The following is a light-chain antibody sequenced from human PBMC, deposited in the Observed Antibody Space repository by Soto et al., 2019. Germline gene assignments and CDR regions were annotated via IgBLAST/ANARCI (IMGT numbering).Light chain of an antibody. V-gene: IGLV2-8*01. CDR1: SSDVGGYNY. J-gene: IGLJ1*01. CDR2: EAN. CDR3: SSYTSSSTL. Sequence: QSVLTQPPSASGSPGQSVTISCTGTSSDVGGYNYVSWFQQHPGKAPKLIIHEANQRPSGVPDRFSGSKSGNTASLTVSGLQAEDEGTYYCSSYTSSSTLFGTGTKVTVL.